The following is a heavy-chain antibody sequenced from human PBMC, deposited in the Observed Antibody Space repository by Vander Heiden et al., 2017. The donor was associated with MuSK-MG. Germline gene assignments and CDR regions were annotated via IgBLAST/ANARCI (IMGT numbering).Heavy chain of an antibody. CDR1: GFTFSSYG. V-gene: IGHV3-33*01. D-gene: IGHD6-19*01. Sequence: QVQLVESGGGVVQPGRSLSLSCAASGFTFSSYGMHWVRQAPGKGLEWVAIIWYDGSNKCYADSVKGRFTISRDNSKNTLYLQMNSLRAEDTAVYYCARDRDSSGSLYFDSWGQGTLVTVSS. CDR3: ARDRDSSGSLYFDS. CDR2: IWYDGSNK. J-gene: IGHJ4*02.